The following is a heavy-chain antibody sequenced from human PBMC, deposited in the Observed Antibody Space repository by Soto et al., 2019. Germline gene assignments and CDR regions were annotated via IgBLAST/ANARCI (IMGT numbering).Heavy chain of an antibody. CDR3: ARASVRICSITSCYTEPRGMDV. J-gene: IGHJ6*02. D-gene: IGHD2-2*02. CDR1: AFTFSSYW. V-gene: IGHV3-74*01. Sequence: GQLVESGGGLVQPGGSLRLSCAASAFTFSSYWMHWVRQAPGKGLVWVSRIDADGSSTSYADSVKGRFTISRDNAKNTLYVQMNSLRAEDTAVYYCARASVRICSITSCYTEPRGMDVWGQGTTVTVSS. CDR2: IDADGSST.